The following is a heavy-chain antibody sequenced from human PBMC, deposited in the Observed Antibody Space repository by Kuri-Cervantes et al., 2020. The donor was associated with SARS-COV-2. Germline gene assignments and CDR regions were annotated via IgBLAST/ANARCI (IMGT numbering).Heavy chain of an antibody. D-gene: IGHD6-13*01. V-gene: IGHV3-48*01. Sequence: GGSLRLSCAAPGFTFSSYSMNWVRQAPGKGLEWVSYISSSSSTIYYADSVKGRFTVSRDNAKNSLYLQMNSLRAEDTAVYYCARCPSSSWYSDAFDIWGQGTMVTVSS. J-gene: IGHJ3*02. CDR2: ISSSSSTI. CDR3: ARCPSSSWYSDAFDI. CDR1: GFTFSSYS.